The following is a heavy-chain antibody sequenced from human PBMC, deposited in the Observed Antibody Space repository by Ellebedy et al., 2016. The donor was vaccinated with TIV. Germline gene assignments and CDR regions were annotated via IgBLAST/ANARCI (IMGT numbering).Heavy chain of an antibody. D-gene: IGHD1-26*01. CDR1: GFTFSNYA. Sequence: GGSLRLSCAASGFTFSNYAMTWVRQAPGRGLEWVSSMGGTSGNTYYADSVKGRFTISRDTSKNTLYLQMNSLRAEDTALYYCVKGAGGNYAYWGQGTLVTVSS. V-gene: IGHV3-23*01. CDR2: MGGTSGNT. J-gene: IGHJ4*02. CDR3: VKGAGGNYAY.